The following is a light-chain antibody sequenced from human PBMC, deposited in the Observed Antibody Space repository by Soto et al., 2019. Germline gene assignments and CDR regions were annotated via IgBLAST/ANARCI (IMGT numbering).Light chain of an antibody. J-gene: IGLJ2*01. CDR1: SSDIGAYDY. CDR3: SSLATSTTL. V-gene: IGLV2-14*03. Sequence: QSALTQPASVSGSPGQSITLSCTGTSSDIGAYDYVSWFQQHPGKAPKVMIFDVSNRPSGVSNRFSGSKSGNTASLTISGLQVEDEADYYCSSLATSTTLFGGGTKVTVL. CDR2: DVS.